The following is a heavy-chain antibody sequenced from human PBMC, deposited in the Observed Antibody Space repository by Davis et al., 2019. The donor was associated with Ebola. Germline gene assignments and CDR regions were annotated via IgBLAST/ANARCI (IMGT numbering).Heavy chain of an antibody. CDR2: RHYEQTT. CDR1: GDSVTNKRNH. CDR3: ARHGGDGPKSCLFEA. Sequence: PSETLSLTCIVSGDSVTNKRNHWGRLRQSPGKGLEWIESRHYEQTTLYNPSPKSRVLTTLNPSKNQFSLNLNSVTAADASVYYCARHGGDGPKSCLFEAWGQGALVTVSS. V-gene: IGHV4-39*01. D-gene: IGHD5/OR15-5a*01. J-gene: IGHJ5*02.